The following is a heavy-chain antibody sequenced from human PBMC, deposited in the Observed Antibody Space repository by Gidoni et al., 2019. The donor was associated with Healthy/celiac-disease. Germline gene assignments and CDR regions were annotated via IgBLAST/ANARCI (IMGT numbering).Heavy chain of an antibody. CDR3: ARAEWFGELGVDY. J-gene: IGHJ4*02. V-gene: IGHV1-3*01. D-gene: IGHD3-10*01. CDR2: INAGNGNT. Sequence: QVQLVQSGAEVKKPGASVQVSCKASGYTFTSYAMHWVRQAPGQRLEWMGWINAGNGNTKYSQKFQGRVTITRDTSSSTAYIELSSLRSEDTAVYYCARAEWFGELGVDYWGQGTLVTVSS. CDR1: GYTFTSYA.